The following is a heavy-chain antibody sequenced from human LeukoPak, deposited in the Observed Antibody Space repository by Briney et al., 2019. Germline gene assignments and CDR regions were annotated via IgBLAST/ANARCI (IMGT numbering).Heavy chain of an antibody. CDR3: ARDLQPYGDYPSHFDY. CDR1: GFTFSSYE. D-gene: IGHD4-17*01. J-gene: IGHJ4*02. Sequence: GSLRLSCVASGFTFSSYEMNWVRQAPGKGLEWVSYISSSSSTIYYADSVKGRFTISRDNAKNSLYLQMNSLRAEDTAVYYCARDLQPYGDYPSHFDYWGQGTLVTVSS. CDR2: ISSSSSTI. V-gene: IGHV3-48*01.